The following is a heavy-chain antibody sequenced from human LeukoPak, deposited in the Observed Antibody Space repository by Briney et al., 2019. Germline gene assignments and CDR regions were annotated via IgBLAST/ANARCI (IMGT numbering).Heavy chain of an antibody. V-gene: IGHV4-39*01. CDR2: IYYSGST. CDR1: GGSISNSIDY. D-gene: IGHD3-3*01. Sequence: SETLSLTCTVSGGSISNSIDYWGWVRQPPGKGLEWIGSIYYSGSTYYNPSLKSRVTISVDTSKNQFSLKLSSVTAADTAVYYCARHIWSGYYTYYFDYSGQGSPVTVSS. J-gene: IGHJ4*02. CDR3: ARHIWSGYYTYYFDY.